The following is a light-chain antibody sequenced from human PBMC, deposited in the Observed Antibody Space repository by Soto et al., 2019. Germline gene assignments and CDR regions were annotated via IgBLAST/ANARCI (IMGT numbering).Light chain of an antibody. CDR2: GNS. CDR1: SSNIGAGYD. Sequence: QSVLTQPPSVSGAPGQRVTISCTGSSSNIGAGYDVQWYQQLPGTAPKLLIYGNSNRPSGVPDRFSGSKSGTSASLANTGLQAEDEAYYYCQSYDSSLSGWVFGGGTKLTVL. V-gene: IGLV1-40*01. J-gene: IGLJ3*02. CDR3: QSYDSSLSGWV.